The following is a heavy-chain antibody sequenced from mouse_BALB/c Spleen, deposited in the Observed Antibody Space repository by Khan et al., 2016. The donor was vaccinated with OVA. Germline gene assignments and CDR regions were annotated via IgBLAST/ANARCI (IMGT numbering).Heavy chain of an antibody. J-gene: IGHJ2*01. CDR3: ARMARK. Sequence: VQLQQSGAELVKSGATVKLSCTASGLNIKDTYMHWMKQWPEQGMAWIGRIDPKNSNNNYAPKFQGKATITADTTYNTAYMQLSSLTSECTAVYYCARMARKWGQGTTLTVSS. CDR1: GLNIKDTY. CDR2: IDPKNSNN. V-gene: IGHV14-3*02.